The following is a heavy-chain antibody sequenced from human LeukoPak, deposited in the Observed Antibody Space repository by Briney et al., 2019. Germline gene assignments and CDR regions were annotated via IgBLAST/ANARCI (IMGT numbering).Heavy chain of an antibody. CDR1: GFTFSSYS. CDR2: ISSSSSYI. D-gene: IGHD3-3*01. V-gene: IGHV3-21*01. Sequence: GGSLRLSCAASGFTFSSYSMNWVRQAPGKGLEWVSSISSSSSYIYYADSVKGRFTISRDNAKNSLYLQVNSLRAEDTAVYYCARDKNYDFWSGYYGGVDYYYYGMDVWGQGTTVTVSS. CDR3: ARDKNYDFWSGYYGGVDYYYYGMDV. J-gene: IGHJ6*02.